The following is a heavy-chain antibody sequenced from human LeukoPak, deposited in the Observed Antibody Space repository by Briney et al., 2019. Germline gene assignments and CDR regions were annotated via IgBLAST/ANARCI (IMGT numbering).Heavy chain of an antibody. CDR1: GDSISNYY. Sequence: KPSETLSLTCTVSGDSISNYYWSWIRQPPGKGLEWIGFIFYTGSTNYNPNLKSRVTISVDTSKNQFSLKLSSVTAADMAVYYCARYCRTSTCYSPWFDPWGQGMLVTVSS. D-gene: IGHD2-15*01. CDR3: ARYCRTSTCYSPWFDP. CDR2: IFYTGST. J-gene: IGHJ5*02. V-gene: IGHV4-59*08.